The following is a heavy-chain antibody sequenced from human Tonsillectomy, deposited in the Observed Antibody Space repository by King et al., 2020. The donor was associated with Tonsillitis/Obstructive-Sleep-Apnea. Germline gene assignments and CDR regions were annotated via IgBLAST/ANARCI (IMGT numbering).Heavy chain of an antibody. J-gene: IGHJ4*02. D-gene: IGHD3-16*01. CDR3: AHLMGVWGTYFDY. V-gene: IGHV2-5*02. CDR1: GFSLSTSGVS. CDR2: IYWDDDK. Sequence: ITLKESGPTLVKPTQTLTLTCTFSGFSLSTSGVSVGWIRQPPGKALEWLALIYWDDDKRYSPSLKSRPTITKDPSKNQVVLTITNMDPVDTATYYCAHLMGVWGTYFDYWGQGTLVTVSS.